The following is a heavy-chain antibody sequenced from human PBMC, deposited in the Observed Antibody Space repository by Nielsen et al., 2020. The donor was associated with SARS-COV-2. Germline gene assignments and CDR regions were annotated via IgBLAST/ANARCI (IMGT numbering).Heavy chain of an antibody. CDR1: GFTFSDYA. Sequence: GGSLRLSCAASGFTFSDYAMAWVRQAPGKGLEWVSVIKTNGGITYYADSVKGRCTISRDNSKNTLYLQIDSLRAEDTAIYYCARARGGYDFDYWGQGTLVTVSS. V-gene: IGHV3-23*01. CDR2: IKTNGGIT. J-gene: IGHJ4*02. CDR3: ARARGGYDFDY. D-gene: IGHD3-16*01.